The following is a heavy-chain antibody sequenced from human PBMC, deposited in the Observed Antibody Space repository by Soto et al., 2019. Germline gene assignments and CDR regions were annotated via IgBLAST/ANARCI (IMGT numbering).Heavy chain of an antibody. CDR3: TTDNGYGGSDY. D-gene: IGHD1-26*01. Sequence: GGSLRLSCAASGFTVSSNYMSWVRQAPGKGLEWVGRIKSKSDGGTRDYAGPVKGRFTISRDDPKNTLYVQMNSLKTEDTAVYYCTTDNGYGGSDYWGQGTLVTVSS. CDR2: IKSKSDGGTR. V-gene: IGHV3-15*01. J-gene: IGHJ4*02. CDR1: GFTVSSNY.